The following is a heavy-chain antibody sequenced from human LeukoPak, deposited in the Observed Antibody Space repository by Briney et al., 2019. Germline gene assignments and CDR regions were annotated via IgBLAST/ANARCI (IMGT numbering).Heavy chain of an antibody. J-gene: IGHJ6*02. CDR2: INSDGSST. V-gene: IGHV3-74*01. Sequence: GGSLRLSCAASGFTFSSYWMHWVRQAPGKGLVWVSRINSDGSSTSYAGSVKGRFTISRDSAKNTLYLQMNSLRAEDTAVYYCARELNYYYYGMDVWGQGTTVTVSS. CDR3: ARELNYYYYGMDV. CDR1: GFTFSSYW.